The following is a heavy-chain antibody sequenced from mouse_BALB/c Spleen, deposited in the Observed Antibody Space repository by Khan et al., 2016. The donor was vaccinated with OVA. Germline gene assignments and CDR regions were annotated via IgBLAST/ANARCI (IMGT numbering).Heavy chain of an antibody. CDR3: ANRGSNSAWLTY. CDR1: GYTFTSYW. D-gene: IGHD2-5*01. Sequence: QVRLQQSGAELAKPGASVKMSCKASGYTFTSYWMHWVKQRPGQGLEWIGYINPSTGYTEYNQRFKDKATLTADKSSSTAYMQLSSLTSEESAVYYCANRGSNSAWLTYWGQGTLVTVSA. V-gene: IGHV1-7*01. CDR2: INPSTGYT. J-gene: IGHJ3*01.